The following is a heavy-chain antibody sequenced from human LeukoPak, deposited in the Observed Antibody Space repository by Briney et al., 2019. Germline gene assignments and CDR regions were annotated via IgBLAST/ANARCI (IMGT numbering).Heavy chain of an antibody. V-gene: IGHV5-51*01. CDR3: AREPVEGRWFDP. CDR1: GYSFTSYW. CDR2: IYPGDSDT. J-gene: IGHJ5*02. Sequence: GGSLKISCKASGYSFTSYWIGWVRQMPGKGLEWMGIIYPGDSDTRYSPSSQGQVTISADKSISTAYLQWSSLKASDTAMYYCAREPVEGRWFDPWGQGTLVTASS.